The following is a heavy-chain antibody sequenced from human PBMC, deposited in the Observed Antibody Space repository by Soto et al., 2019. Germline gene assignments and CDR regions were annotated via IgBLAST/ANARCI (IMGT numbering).Heavy chain of an antibody. CDR3: AISQDRGGRTTFIY. CDR2: INWKSDI. CDR1: GFTFDDNA. V-gene: IGHV3-9*01. Sequence: LRLSCAVSGFTFDDNAMHWVRQAPEKGLEWVSGINWKSDIGYADSVKGRFTTSRDNAESSLYLQMNSLRAEDTALYYCAISQDRGGRTTFIYWGQGTQVTVSS. J-gene: IGHJ4*02. D-gene: IGHD3-16*01.